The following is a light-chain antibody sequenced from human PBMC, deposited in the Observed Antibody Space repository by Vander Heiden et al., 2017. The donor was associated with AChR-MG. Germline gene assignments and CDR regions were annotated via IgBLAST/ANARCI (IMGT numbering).Light chain of an antibody. Sequence: EIVLTQSPGTLSLSPGERATLSCRASQSVNSNYLAWYQQKPGQAPRLLIYVASSSATGIPDRFSGSGSGTDFTLTISRLEPEDFAVYYCQQECNSPRTFGQGTKVEIK. CDR3: QQECNSPRT. J-gene: IGKJ1*01. V-gene: IGKV3-20*01. CDR1: QSVNSNY. CDR2: VAS.